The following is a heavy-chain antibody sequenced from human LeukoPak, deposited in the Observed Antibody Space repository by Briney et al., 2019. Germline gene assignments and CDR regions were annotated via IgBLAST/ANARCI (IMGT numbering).Heavy chain of an antibody. J-gene: IGHJ4*02. D-gene: IGHD6-19*01. CDR3: AKGKRMTVAGLFDY. CDR1: GFTFDDYA. V-gene: IGHV3-9*01. CDR2: ISWNSGGI. Sequence: GGSLRLSCAASGFTFDDYAMHWVRQAPGKGLEWVSGISWNSGGIGYADSVKGRFTISRDNAKNSLYLQMNSLRADDTALYYCAKGKRMTVAGLFDYWGQGTLVTVSS.